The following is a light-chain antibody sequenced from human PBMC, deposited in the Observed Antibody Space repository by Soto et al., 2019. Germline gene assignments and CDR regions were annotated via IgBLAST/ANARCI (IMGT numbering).Light chain of an antibody. Sequence: DIQLTQSPSLLSASVGDSVTITCRASQNIRNLLAWYQQKPGKAPKPLIYDASTLKTGVPSRFSGSGSGSEFNFTITGLQPDDFATYFCQQYNTYSTFGQGTRLEIK. V-gene: IGKV1-5*01. CDR1: QNIRNL. J-gene: IGKJ5*01. CDR3: QQYNTYST. CDR2: DAS.